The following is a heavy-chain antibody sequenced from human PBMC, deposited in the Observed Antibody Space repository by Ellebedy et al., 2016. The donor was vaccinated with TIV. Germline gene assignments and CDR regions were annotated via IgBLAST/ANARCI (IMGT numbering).Heavy chain of an antibody. V-gene: IGHV4-59*12. Sequence: SETLSLXXSVSGGSITRDYWSWLRQPPGKGLEWIGYIYYSGSTNYNPSLKSRVTISVDTSKNQFSLKLSSVTAADTAVYYCARGDNPNTDYWGQGTLVTVSS. J-gene: IGHJ4*02. CDR2: IYYSGST. CDR1: GGSITRDY. CDR3: ARGDNPNTDY. D-gene: IGHD1-14*01.